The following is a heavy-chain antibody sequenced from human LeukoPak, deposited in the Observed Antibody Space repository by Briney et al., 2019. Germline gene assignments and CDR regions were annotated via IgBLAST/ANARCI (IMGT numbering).Heavy chain of an antibody. CDR1: GFTFSSYS. CDR3: ARLSGPTIFKYYFDY. J-gene: IGHJ4*02. V-gene: IGHV3-21*04. D-gene: IGHD1-26*01. Sequence: GGSLRLSCAAPGFTFSSYSMNWVRQAPGKGLEWVSSISSSSSYIYYADSVKGRFTISRDNAKNSLYLQMNSLRAEDTAFYYCARLSGPTIFKYYFDYWGQGTLVTVSS. CDR2: ISSSSSYI.